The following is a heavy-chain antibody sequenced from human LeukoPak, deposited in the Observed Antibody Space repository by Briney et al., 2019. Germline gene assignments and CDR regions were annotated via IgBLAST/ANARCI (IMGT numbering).Heavy chain of an antibody. J-gene: IGHJ6*02. CDR2: ISGSGGGT. D-gene: IGHD4-11*01. V-gene: IGHV3-23*01. CDR1: GFTFSIYA. Sequence: GGSLRLSCAASGFTFSIYAMSWVRQAPGKGLEWVSTISGSGGGTYSADSVKGRFTISRDNSKDTLYLQMNSLRAEDTAVYYCAKTTVTTWGGMDVWGQGTTVTVSS. CDR3: AKTTVTTWGGMDV.